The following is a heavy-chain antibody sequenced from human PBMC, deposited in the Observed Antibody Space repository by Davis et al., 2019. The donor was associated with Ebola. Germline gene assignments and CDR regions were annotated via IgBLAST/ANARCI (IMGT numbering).Heavy chain of an antibody. V-gene: IGHV3-23*01. CDR1: GFTFSSYW. D-gene: IGHD1-7*01. Sequence: GESLKISCAASGFTFSSYWMSWVRQAPGKGLEWVSAISGSGGSTYYADSVKGRFTISRDNSKNTLYLQMNSLRAEDTAVYYCAKYYNWNYRAPRGFDYWGQGTLVTVSS. CDR3: AKYYNWNYRAPRGFDY. CDR2: ISGSGGST. J-gene: IGHJ4*02.